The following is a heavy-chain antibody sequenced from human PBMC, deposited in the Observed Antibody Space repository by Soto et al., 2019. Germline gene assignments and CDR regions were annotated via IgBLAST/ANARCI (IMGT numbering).Heavy chain of an antibody. CDR2: ISENGDRQ. D-gene: IGHD4-17*01. CDR3: ARRIATTVSAMGY. Sequence: QVQLVQSVGGVVQAGNSLSLSCTASGLTFTSSSCHWVRQAPGKGLEWVAVISENGDRQYSTESVRGRFLISRDSSKNTVYLQMNSLRPEDTGVYFCARRIATTVSAMGYWGKGALVTVSS. CDR1: GLTFTSSS. V-gene: IGHV3-30-3*01. J-gene: IGHJ4*02.